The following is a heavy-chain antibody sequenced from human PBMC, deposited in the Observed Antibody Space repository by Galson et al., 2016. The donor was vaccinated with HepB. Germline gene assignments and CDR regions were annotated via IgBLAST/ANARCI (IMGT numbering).Heavy chain of an antibody. CDR3: STGNYNYGMDV. J-gene: IGHJ6*02. CDR1: GLSFISYP. Sequence: SLRLSCAASGLSFISYPMHWVRQAPGKGLEYVSDISTDGGITHYVDSVKGRFTISRDNSKNTLYLQMSSLRAEDTAVYYCSTGNYNYGMDVWGQGTTVTVPS. D-gene: IGHD1-1*01. CDR2: ISTDGGIT. V-gene: IGHV3-64D*06.